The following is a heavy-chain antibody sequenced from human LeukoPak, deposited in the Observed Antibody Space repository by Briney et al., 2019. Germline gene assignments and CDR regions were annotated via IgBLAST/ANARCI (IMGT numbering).Heavy chain of an antibody. CDR1: GFTFSSYG. CDR3: AKDLKVIRPAANWMIGAGFGLDY. V-gene: IGHV3-30*18. CDR2: ISYDGSNK. D-gene: IGHD2-2*01. J-gene: IGHJ4*02. Sequence: PGGSLRLSCAASGFTFSSYGMHWVRQAPGKGLEWVAVISYDGSNKYYADSVKGRFTISRDNSKNTLYLQMNSLRAEDTAVYYCAKDLKVIRPAANWMIGAGFGLDYWGQGTLVTVSS.